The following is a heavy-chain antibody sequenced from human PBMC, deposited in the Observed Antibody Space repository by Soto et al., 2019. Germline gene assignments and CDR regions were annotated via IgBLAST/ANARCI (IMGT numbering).Heavy chain of an antibody. CDR3: ARFLAYCGGDCYSGYYYGMDV. CDR2: INPSGGST. Sequence: ASVKVSCKASGSTFTSYYMHWVRQAPGQGLEWMGIINPSGGSTSYAQKFQGRVTMTRDTSMSTVYMELSSLRSEDTAVYYCARFLAYCGGDCYSGYYYGMDVWGQGTTVTVSS. V-gene: IGHV1-46*01. CDR1: GSTFTSYY. J-gene: IGHJ6*02. D-gene: IGHD2-21*02.